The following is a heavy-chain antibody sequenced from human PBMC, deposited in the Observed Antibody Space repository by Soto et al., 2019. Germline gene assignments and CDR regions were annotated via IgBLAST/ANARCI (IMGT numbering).Heavy chain of an antibody. CDR3: ARRGSCAGTYWFGP. Sequence: QLQLQESGPGLVKPSETLSLTCTVSGGSISGNGAYWGWIRQPPGKWLEWIGGIHYRGDTYYNPSLKSRFTVSVDASKNQFSLRLSSVTAADTAVYYCARRGSCAGTYWFGPWGQGTLVTVSS. D-gene: IGHD3-10*02. J-gene: IGHJ5*02. CDR2: IHYRGDT. V-gene: IGHV4-39*01. CDR1: GGSISGNGAY.